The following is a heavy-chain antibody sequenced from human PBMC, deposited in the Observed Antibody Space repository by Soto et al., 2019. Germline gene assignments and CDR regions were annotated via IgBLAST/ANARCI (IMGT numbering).Heavy chain of an antibody. J-gene: IGHJ4*02. V-gene: IGHV3-23*01. CDR1: GFTFSSYA. Sequence: HPGGSLRLSCAASGFTFSSYAISWVRQAPGKGLEWVSAISGSGGSTYYADSVKGRFTISRDNSKNTLYLQMNSLRAEDTAVYYCAKDSKELELRFMVNYWGQGTLVTVSS. D-gene: IGHD1-7*01. CDR2: ISGSGGST. CDR3: AKDSKELELRFMVNY.